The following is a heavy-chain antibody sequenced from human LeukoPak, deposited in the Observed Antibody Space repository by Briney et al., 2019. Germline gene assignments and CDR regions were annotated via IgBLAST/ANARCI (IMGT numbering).Heavy chain of an antibody. CDR2: IYYSGST. J-gene: IGHJ2*01. CDR1: GGSISSYY. V-gene: IGHV4-39*01. D-gene: IGHD3-22*01. CDR3: ARHALSDYDSSGIWYFDL. Sequence: PSETLSLTCTVSGGSISSYYWGWIRQPPGKGLEWIGSIYYSGSTYYNPSLKSRVTISVDTSKNQFSLKLSSVTAADTAVYYCARHALSDYDSSGIWYFDLWGRGTLVTVSS.